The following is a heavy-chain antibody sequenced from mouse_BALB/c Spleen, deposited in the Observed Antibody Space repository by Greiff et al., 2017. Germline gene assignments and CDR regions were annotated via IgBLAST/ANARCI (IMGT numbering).Heavy chain of an antibody. Sequence: VQLKQSGPELVKPGASVKISCKASGYSFTGYYMHWVKQSHVKSLEWIGRINPYNGATSYNQNFKDKASLTVDKSSSTAYMELHSLTSEDSAVYYCARCGYLYYFDYWGQGTTLTVSS. CDR1: GYSFTGYY. CDR3: ARCGYLYYFDY. J-gene: IGHJ2*01. D-gene: IGHD2-2*01. V-gene: IGHV1-31*01. CDR2: INPYNGAT.